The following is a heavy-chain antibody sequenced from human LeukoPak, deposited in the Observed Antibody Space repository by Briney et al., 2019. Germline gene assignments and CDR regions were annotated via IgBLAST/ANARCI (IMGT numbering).Heavy chain of an antibody. D-gene: IGHD3-22*01. CDR1: GGTLNTYA. V-gene: IGHV1-69*04. CDR2: VVPIPDIA. J-gene: IGHJ4*02. CDR3: ARVNDDSSGYAY. Sequence: SVKVSCKASGGTLNTYAISWVRQAPGQGLEWMGRVVPIPDIANYAQTFQGRLTITADKSTTTSYMELRSLRSDDTAVYYCARVNDDSSGYAYWGQGTLVTVSS.